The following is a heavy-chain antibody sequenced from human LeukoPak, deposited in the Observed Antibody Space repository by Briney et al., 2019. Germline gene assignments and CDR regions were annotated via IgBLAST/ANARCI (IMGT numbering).Heavy chain of an antibody. V-gene: IGHV1-69*05. CDR3: ARDGSGDAFDI. J-gene: IGHJ3*02. Sequence: ASVKVSCKASGGTFSSYAISWVRQAPGQGLEWVGRIIPIFGTANYAQKFQGRVTITTDESTCTAYMELSSLRSEDTAVYYCARDGSGDAFDIWGQGTMVTVSS. CDR2: IIPIFGTA. CDR1: GGTFSSYA.